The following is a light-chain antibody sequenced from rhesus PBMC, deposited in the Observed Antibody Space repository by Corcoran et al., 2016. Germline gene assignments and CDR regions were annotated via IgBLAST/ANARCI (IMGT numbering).Light chain of an antibody. Sequence: DIQMTQSPSSLSASVGDTVTITCRASQSISSWLDWFQQKPGKAPKLLIYKASILQTGVPSRFSGSGYGTDFTLTISSLLPEDFSTYYCLQYNSSPFTFGPGTKLDIK. V-gene: IGKV1-22*01. J-gene: IGKJ3*01. CDR2: KAS. CDR1: QSISSW. CDR3: LQYNSSPFT.